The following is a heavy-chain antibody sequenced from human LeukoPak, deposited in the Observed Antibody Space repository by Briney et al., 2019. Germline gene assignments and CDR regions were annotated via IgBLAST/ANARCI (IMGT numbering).Heavy chain of an antibody. CDR2: ISGSGGST. CDR1: GFTFSSYG. J-gene: IGHJ4*02. CDR3: AKGSSYFDY. V-gene: IGHV3-23*01. D-gene: IGHD2-2*01. Sequence: GGSLRLSCAASGFTFSSYGMHWVRQAPGKGLEWVSGISGSGGSTYYAGSVKGRFTISRDNSKNTLYLQMNSLRAEDTAVYYCAKGSSYFDYWGQGTLVTVSS.